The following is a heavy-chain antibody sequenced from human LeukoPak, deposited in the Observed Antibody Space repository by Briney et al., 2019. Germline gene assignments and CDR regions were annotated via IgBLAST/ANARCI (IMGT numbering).Heavy chain of an antibody. CDR3: ARGLAADNWFDP. D-gene: IGHD6-13*01. CDR2: IYSGGST. J-gene: IGHJ5*02. V-gene: IGHV3-53*01. Sequence: GGSLRLSCAASGFTVSSNYMSWVRQAPGKGLEWVSVIYSGGSTYYADSVKGRFTISRDNSKNTLYLQMNSLRAEDTAVYYCARGLAADNWFDPWGQGTLVTVSS. CDR1: GFTVSSNY.